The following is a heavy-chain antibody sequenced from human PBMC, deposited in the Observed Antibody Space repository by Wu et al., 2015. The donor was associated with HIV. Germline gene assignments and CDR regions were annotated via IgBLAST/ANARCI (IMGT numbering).Heavy chain of an antibody. J-gene: IGHJ3*02. CDR1: GYTFTNYD. CDR2: ISAYSGNT. D-gene: IGHD7-27*01. Sequence: QVQLVQSGAEVKKPGASVKVSCKASGYTFTNYDISWVRQAPGQGLEWMGWISAYSGNTKYAQKFQGRVTMATDTSTTTAYMELRSLRSDDTAVYYCARATGEDAFDIWGQGTMVTVSS. CDR3: ARATGEDAFDI. V-gene: IGHV1-18*01.